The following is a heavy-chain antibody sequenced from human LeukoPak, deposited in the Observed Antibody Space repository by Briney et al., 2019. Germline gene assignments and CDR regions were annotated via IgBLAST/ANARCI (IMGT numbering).Heavy chain of an antibody. CDR1: GGSISGDY. CDR3: ASLQGDSSAIFDY. Sequence: PSETLSLTCTVSGGSISGDYWSWIRQPPGKGLEWIGYIHCTGSTNYNPPLTSRVTMSVDTSKNLFSLKLSSVTAADTAANYCASLQGDSSAIFDYWGQGTLVSVSA. J-gene: IGHJ4*02. V-gene: IGHV4-59*01. CDR2: IHCTGST. D-gene: IGHD2-21*01.